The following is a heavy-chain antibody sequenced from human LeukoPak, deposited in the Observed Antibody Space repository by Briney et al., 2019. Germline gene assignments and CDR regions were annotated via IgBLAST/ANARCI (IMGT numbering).Heavy chain of an antibody. CDR1: GGSISNYY. J-gene: IGHJ4*02. Sequence: SETLSLTCTVSGGSISNYYWSWIRQPPGKGLEWIGYIYYSGTTNYNPSLKSRVTISVDTSKNQFSLKLRSVTAADTAVYYCAREIATYFDYWGQGTLVTVSS. CDR2: IYYSGTT. CDR3: AREIATYFDY. V-gene: IGHV4-59*01. D-gene: IGHD3-22*01.